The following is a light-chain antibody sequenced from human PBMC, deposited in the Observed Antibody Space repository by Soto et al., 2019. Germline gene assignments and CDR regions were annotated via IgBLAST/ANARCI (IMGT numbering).Light chain of an antibody. Sequence: QSALTQPPSVSAAPGQKVTISCSGSSSNIGNNYVSWYQQLPGTAPKLLIYDNNKRPSGIPDRFSSSKSGTSATLGITGLQTGDEADYYCGTWDSSLSYVVFGGGTKVTVL. CDR2: DNN. V-gene: IGLV1-51*01. CDR1: SSNIGNNY. J-gene: IGLJ2*01. CDR3: GTWDSSLSYVV.